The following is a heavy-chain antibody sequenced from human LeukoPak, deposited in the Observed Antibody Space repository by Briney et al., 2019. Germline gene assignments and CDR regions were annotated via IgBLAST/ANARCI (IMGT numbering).Heavy chain of an antibody. CDR3: ARHQGSSGYAYY. J-gene: IGHJ4*02. D-gene: IGHD5-12*01. CDR2: IYPGDSDT. CDR1: GYSFTSYW. Sequence: GESPKISCKGSGYSFTSYWIGRGRQMPGKGMEWMGIIYPGDSDTRYSPSLQGQVTISADKSISTAYLQWSGLKASDTAMYYCARHQGSSGYAYYWGQGTLVTVSS. V-gene: IGHV5-51*01.